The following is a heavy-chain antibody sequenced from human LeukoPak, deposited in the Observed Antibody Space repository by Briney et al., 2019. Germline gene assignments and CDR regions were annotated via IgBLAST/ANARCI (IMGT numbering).Heavy chain of an antibody. CDR3: ARISGYGYNWFDP. D-gene: IGHD5-12*01. J-gene: IGHJ5*02. V-gene: IGHV4-39*01. CDR2: IYYSGST. CDR1: GGSISSSSYY. Sequence: KTSETLSLTCTVSGGSISSSSYYWGWIRQPPGKGLEWIGSIYYSGSTYYNPSLKSRVTISVDTSKNQFSLKLSSVTAADTAVYYCARISGYGYNWFDPWGQGTLVTVSS.